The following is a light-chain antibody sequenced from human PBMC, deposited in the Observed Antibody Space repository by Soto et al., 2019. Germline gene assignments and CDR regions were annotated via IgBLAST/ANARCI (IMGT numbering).Light chain of an antibody. CDR2: DAS. CDR3: QQGFSAPPWT. CDR1: QSINNY. V-gene: IGKV1-39*01. Sequence: DIQMTQSPSSLSASVGDRITITGRASQSINNYLNWYQQRPGKAPKVIINDASSLQSGVPSRFSGSGSGTDFALTISSLQPEDFDPYYCQQGFSAPPWTFGQGTKVEI. J-gene: IGKJ1*01.